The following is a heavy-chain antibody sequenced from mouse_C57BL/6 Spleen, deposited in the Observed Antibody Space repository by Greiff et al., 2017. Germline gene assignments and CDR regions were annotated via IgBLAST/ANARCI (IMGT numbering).Heavy chain of an antibody. J-gene: IGHJ1*03. CDR3: ARSGYYGSTRYCDV. V-gene: IGHV1-64*01. Sequence: QVQLQQPGAELVKPGASVKLSCKASGYTFTSYWMHWVKQRPGQGLEWIGMIHPNSGSTNYNEKFKSKATLTVDKSSSTAYMQLSSLTSEDSAVYYCARSGYYGSTRYCDVWGTGTTVTVSS. CDR2: IHPNSGST. CDR1: GYTFTSYW. D-gene: IGHD1-1*01.